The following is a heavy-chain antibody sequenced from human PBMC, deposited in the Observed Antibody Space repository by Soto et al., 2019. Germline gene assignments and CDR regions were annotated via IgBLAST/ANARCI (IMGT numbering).Heavy chain of an antibody. CDR1: GFTFSSYA. V-gene: IGHV3-30-3*01. CDR3: ARDEQWLDFDY. J-gene: IGHJ4*02. CDR2: ISYDGSNK. Sequence: PGGSMRLSTAASGFTFSSYAMHWVRQAPGKGLEWVAVISYDGSNKYYADSVKGRFTISRDNSKNTLYLQMNSLRAEDTAVYYCARDEQWLDFDYWGQGTLVTVSS. D-gene: IGHD6-19*01.